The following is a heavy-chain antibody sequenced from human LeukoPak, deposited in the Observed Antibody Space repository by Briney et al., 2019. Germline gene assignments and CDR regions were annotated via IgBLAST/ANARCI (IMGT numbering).Heavy chain of an antibody. CDR2: IDTSDSYT. CDR1: GYSFTSYW. V-gene: IGHV5-10-1*01. J-gene: IGHJ3*02. D-gene: IGHD5-18*01. CDR3: ARHFDTAMEGGAFDI. Sequence: GESLKISCKGSGYSFTSYWISWVRQMPGKGLEWRGRIDTSDSYTNYSPSFQGHVTISADKSISTAYLQWSSLKASDTAMYYCARHFDTAMEGGAFDIWGQGTMVTVSS.